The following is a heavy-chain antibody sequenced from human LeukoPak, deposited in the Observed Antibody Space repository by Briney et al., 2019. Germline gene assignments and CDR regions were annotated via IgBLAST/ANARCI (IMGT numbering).Heavy chain of an antibody. CDR1: GYTFTGYY. CDR3: ARSRSTSGYSVLDY. V-gene: IGHV1-2*06. J-gene: IGHJ4*02. Sequence: ASVKVSCKASGYTFTGYYMHWVRQAPGQGLEWMGRFNPDSGGTNYAQKFQGRVTMTRDTSITQGSLELSRLRCADTAVYYCARSRSTSGYSVLDYWGQGILVTISS. D-gene: IGHD3-22*01. CDR2: FNPDSGGT.